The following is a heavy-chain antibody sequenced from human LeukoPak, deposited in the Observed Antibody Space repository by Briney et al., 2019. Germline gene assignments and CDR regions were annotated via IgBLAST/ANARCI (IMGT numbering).Heavy chain of an antibody. Sequence: ASVKVSCKASGYTFTSYDINWVRQTTGQGLEWMGCMNPNSGNTGYAQKFQGRVSMTRNTSTSTAYMELISLRSEDTAVYYCARQISGYTTYYYYYGMDVWGQGTTVTVSS. V-gene: IGHV1-8*01. D-gene: IGHD3-22*01. J-gene: IGHJ6*02. CDR1: GYTFTSYD. CDR3: ARQISGYTTYYYYYGMDV. CDR2: MNPNSGNT.